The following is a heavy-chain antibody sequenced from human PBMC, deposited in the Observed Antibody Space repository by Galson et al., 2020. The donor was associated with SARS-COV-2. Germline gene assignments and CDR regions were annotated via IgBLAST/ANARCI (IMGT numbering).Heavy chain of an antibody. D-gene: IGHD2-21*01. CDR1: GFTFSNYE. V-gene: IGHV3-48*03. CDR3: ARLDAYGPGY. J-gene: IGHJ4*02. Sequence: TGGSLRLSCAASGFTFSNYEMNWVRQAPGKGLEWVSYISSSGRTIHYADSVKGRFTISRDNATSSLSLQMNSLRAEDTAVYYCARLDAYGPGYWGQGTLVTVSS. CDR2: ISSSGRTI.